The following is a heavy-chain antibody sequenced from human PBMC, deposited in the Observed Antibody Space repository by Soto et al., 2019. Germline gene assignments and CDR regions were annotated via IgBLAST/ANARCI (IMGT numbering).Heavy chain of an antibody. J-gene: IGHJ3*02. Sequence: ASVKVSCKASGYTFTSYYMHWVRQAPGQGLEWMGITNPSGGSTSYAQKFQGRVTMTRDTSTSTVYMELSSLRSEDTAVYYCASSERPGDAFDIWGQGTMVTVSS. CDR2: TNPSGGST. CDR3: ASSERPGDAFDI. V-gene: IGHV1-46*03. CDR1: GYTFTSYY.